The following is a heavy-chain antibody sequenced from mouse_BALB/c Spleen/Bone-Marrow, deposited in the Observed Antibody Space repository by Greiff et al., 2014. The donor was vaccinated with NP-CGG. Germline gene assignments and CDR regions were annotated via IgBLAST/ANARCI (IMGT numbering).Heavy chain of an antibody. CDR1: GYSFTSFT. CDR2: IVPSSAYS. J-gene: IGHJ2*01. V-gene: IGHV1-4*01. Sequence: HVQLQQSGAELARPGASVRLSCTASGYSFTSFTMRWLKQRPGQGLEWIAYIVPSSAYSNYNQKFKDKSTLTEDSSSITAYMQLSSLTSEDSAVYYCAREGSYDGCSGHFDVWGPGTTLTVSS. D-gene: IGHD2-3*01. CDR3: AREGSYDGCSGHFDV.